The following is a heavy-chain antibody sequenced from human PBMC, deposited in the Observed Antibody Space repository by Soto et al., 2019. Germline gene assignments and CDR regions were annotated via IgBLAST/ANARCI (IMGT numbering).Heavy chain of an antibody. Sequence: SETLSLTCAVSGGSISSSNWWSWVRQPPGKGLEWIGEIYHSGSTNYNPSLKSRVTISVDKSKDQFSLKLSSVTAADTAVYYCARPSPYYYYGMDVWGQGTTVTVSS. V-gene: IGHV4-4*02. J-gene: IGHJ6*02. CDR3: ARPSPYYYYGMDV. CDR1: GGSISSSNW. CDR2: IYHSGST.